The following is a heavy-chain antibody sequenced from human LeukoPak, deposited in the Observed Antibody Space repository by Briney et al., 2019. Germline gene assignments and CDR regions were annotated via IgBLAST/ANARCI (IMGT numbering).Heavy chain of an antibody. CDR2: IYYSGST. J-gene: IGHJ4*02. D-gene: IGHD1-20*01. CDR1: GGSISSYY. V-gene: IGHV4-59*01. CDR3: ARGDPGITGTTYFDY. Sequence: SGTLSLTCTVSGGSISSYYWSWIRQPPGKGLEWIGYIYYSGSTNYNPSLKSRVTISVDTSKNQFSLKLSSVTAADTAVYYCARGDPGITGTTYFDYWGQGTLVTVSS.